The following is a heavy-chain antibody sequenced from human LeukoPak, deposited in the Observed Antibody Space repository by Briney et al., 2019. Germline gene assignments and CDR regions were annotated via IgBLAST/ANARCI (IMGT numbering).Heavy chain of an antibody. CDR2: IFYCWGT. CDR3: ARGLSGSYYDY. D-gene: IGHD1-26*01. CDR1: GGSIGNYY. Sequence: SETLSLTCTVSGGSIGNYYWSWMRQPQGKGLEWIGYIFYCWGTKYNPSLKSRVPISVDTSKTQFSLKLSSVTAADTAVYYCARGLSGSYYDYWGEGTLVTVSS. V-gene: IGHV4-59*01. J-gene: IGHJ4*02.